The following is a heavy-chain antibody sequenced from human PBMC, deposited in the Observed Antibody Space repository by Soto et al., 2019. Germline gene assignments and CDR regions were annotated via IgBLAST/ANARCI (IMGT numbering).Heavy chain of an antibody. Sequence: GGSLRLSCAASGFTFSSYGMHWVRQAPGKGLEWVAVISYDGSNKYYADSVKGRFTISRDNSKNTLYLQMNSLRAEDTAVYYCAKDIHFDYWGQGTLVTVSS. J-gene: IGHJ4*02. V-gene: IGHV3-30*18. CDR1: GFTFSSYG. CDR3: AKDIHFDY. CDR2: ISYDGSNK.